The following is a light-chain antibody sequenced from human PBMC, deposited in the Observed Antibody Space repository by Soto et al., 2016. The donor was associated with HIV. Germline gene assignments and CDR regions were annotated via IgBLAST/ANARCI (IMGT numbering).Light chain of an antibody. J-gene: IGLJ2*01. CDR3: QVWDNSSDHPV. V-gene: IGLV3-21*04. CDR1: NIGTET. Sequence: SYVLTQPPSVSVAPGKTAMITCGGINIGTETVHWYQHKPGQAPVLVIYFDSRRPSGIPERFAGSNSDNTATLTISSVEAGDEADFYCQVWDNSSDHPVFGGGTKLTVL. CDR2: FDS.